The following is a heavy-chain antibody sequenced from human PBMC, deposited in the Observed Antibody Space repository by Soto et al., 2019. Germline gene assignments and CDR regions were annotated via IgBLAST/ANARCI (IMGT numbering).Heavy chain of an antibody. Sequence: SETLSLTCTVSGSSISGYYWSWLRQTPGKGLEWIAYIFYSGSTNYNPSLKSRVTISADTSRTQFSLKLTAVTAADTAVYYCARSGNSNGLVFDYWGQGTLVT. CDR1: GSSISGYY. D-gene: IGHD5-18*01. V-gene: IGHV4-59*03. J-gene: IGHJ4*02. CDR3: ARSGNSNGLVFDY. CDR2: IFYSGST.